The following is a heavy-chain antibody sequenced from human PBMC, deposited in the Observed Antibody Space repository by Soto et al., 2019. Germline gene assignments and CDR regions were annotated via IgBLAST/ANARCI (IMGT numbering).Heavy chain of an antibody. CDR3: TTKEGLWFGEFSY. CDR1: RFTFSKFA. D-gene: IGHD3-10*01. V-gene: IGHV3-15*01. Sequence: GGSLRLSCVASRFTFSKFAMSWVRQAPGKGLEWVGRIKSKTDGGTTDYAAPVKGRFTISRDDSKNTLYLQMNSLKTEDTAVYYCTTKEGLWFGEFSYWGQGTLVTVSS. J-gene: IGHJ4*02. CDR2: IKSKTDGGTT.